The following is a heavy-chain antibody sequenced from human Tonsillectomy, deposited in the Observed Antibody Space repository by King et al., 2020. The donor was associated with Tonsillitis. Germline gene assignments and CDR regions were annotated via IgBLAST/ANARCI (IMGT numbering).Heavy chain of an antibody. CDR3: AKDLGLYVYFVLKHQPQSGRSSYYYGMDV. CDR2: ISYDGSNK. V-gene: IGHV3-30*18. J-gene: IGHJ6*02. D-gene: IGHD3/OR15-3a*01. CDR1: GFTFSSYG. Sequence: VQLVESGGGVVQPGRSLRLSCAASGFTFSSYGMHWVRQAPGKGLEWVAVISYDGSNKYYADSVKGRFTISRDNSKNTLYLQMNSLRAEDTAVYYCAKDLGLYVYFVLKHQPQSGRSSYYYGMDVWGQGTTVTVSS.